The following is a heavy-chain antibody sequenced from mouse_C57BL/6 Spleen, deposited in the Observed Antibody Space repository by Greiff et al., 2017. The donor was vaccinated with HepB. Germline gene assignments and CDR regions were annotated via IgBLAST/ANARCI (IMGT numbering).Heavy chain of an antibody. CDR3: ARSPFITTDYCAMDY. CDR1: GYAFTNYL. CDR2: INPGSGGT. J-gene: IGHJ4*01. V-gene: IGHV1-54*01. Sequence: QVQLQQSGAELVRPGTSVKVSCKASGYAFTNYLIEWVKQRPGQGLEWIGVINPGSGGTNYNEKFKGKATLTADKSSSTAYMQLSSLTSEDSAVYFCARSPFITTDYCAMDYWGQGTSVTVSS. D-gene: IGHD1-1*01.